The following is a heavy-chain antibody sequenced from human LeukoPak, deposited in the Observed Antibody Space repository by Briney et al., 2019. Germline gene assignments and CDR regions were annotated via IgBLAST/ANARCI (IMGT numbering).Heavy chain of an antibody. CDR3: AKGDGIAVASLDY. Sequence: GGSLRLSCAASGFTFSSYAMSWVRQAPGKGLEWVSAISGSGGRTYYADSVKGRFTISRDNSKNTLYLQMNSLRAEDTAVYYCAKGDGIAVASLDYWGQGTLVTVSS. D-gene: IGHD6-19*01. J-gene: IGHJ4*02. V-gene: IGHV3-23*01. CDR1: GFTFSSYA. CDR2: ISGSGGRT.